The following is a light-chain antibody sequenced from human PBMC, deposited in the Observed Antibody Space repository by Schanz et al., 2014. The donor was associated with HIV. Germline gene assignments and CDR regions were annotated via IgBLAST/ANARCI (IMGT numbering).Light chain of an antibody. CDR2: DVS. CDR1: SRDVGGYNY. CDR3: SSYTSSSTGV. Sequence: QSALTQPASVSGSPGQSITISCTGTSRDVGGYNYVSWYQHHPGKAPKLMIYDVSNRPSGVSNRFSGSKSGNTASLTISGLQAEDEADYSCSSYTSSSTGVFGGGTKLTVL. J-gene: IGLJ2*01. V-gene: IGLV2-14*03.